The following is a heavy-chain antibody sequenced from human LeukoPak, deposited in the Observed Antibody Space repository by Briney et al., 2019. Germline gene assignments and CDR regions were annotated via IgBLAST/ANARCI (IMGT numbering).Heavy chain of an antibody. CDR1: GYTFTNYD. V-gene: IGHV1-8*01. D-gene: IGHD2-2*01. J-gene: IGHJ3*01. CDR3: ARYFPQRPNSFDV. CDR2: MNAKNGNA. Sequence: ASVKVSCKASGYTFTNYDINWVRQVAGQRLEWVGWMNAKNGNADYAQRLQGRVTVTRDTSINTAYMELSSLRSEDTAIYYCARYFPQRPNSFDVWGQGTVVTVS.